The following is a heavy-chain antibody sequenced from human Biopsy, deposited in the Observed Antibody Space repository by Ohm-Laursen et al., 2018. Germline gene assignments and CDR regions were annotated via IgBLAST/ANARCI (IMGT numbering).Heavy chain of an antibody. V-gene: IGHV1-2*06. CDR3: WRMEQPHDY. J-gene: IGHJ4*02. Sequence: ASVKVSCKASGYPFSNYYIFWVRQAPGQGLEWMGRINPNSGDTVFARNFQGRVTMTRDTAISTVYMDLRNLRPDDPAVYFCWRMEQPHDYWGQGTLVTVSS. D-gene: IGHD6-13*01. CDR2: INPNSGDT. CDR1: GYPFSNYY.